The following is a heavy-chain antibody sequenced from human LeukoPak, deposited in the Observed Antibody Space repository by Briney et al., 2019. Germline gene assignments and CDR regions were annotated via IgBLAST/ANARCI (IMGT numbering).Heavy chain of an antibody. J-gene: IGHJ4*02. CDR1: GFTFSSYA. CDR2: ISYDGSNK. V-gene: IGHV3-30-3*01. D-gene: IGHD4-11*01. Sequence: GGSLRLSCAASGFTFSSYAMHWVRQAPGKGLEWVAVISYDGSNKYYADSVKGRFTISRDNSKNTLYLQMNSLRAEDTAVYYCAREQDGGDYSNYGLLDYWGQGTLVTVSS. CDR3: AREQDGGDYSNYGLLDY.